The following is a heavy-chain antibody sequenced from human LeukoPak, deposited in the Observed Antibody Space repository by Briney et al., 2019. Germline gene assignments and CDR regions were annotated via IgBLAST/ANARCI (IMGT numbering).Heavy chain of an antibody. V-gene: IGHV3-33*06. Sequence: GGSLRLSCAASGFIFSSYGMNWVRQAPGKGLEWVAVIWYDGSQKHYADSVKGRFTISRDNSKNTLYLQMNSLRAEDTAVYYCAKDGLFDSTGYYYDDRGQGTLVTVSS. CDR1: GFIFSSYG. J-gene: IGHJ4*02. D-gene: IGHD3-22*01. CDR3: AKDGLFDSTGYYYDD. CDR2: IWYDGSQK.